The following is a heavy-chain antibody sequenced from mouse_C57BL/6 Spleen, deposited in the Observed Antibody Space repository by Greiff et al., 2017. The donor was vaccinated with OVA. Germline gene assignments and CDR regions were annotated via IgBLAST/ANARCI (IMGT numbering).Heavy chain of an antibody. CDR3: ARGDDYDGIAY. V-gene: IGHV5-17*01. D-gene: IGHD2-4*01. Sequence: EVKLMESGGGLVKPGGSLKLSCAASGFTFSDYGMHWVRQAPEKGLEWVAYISSGSSTIYYADTVKGRFTISRDNAKNTLFLQMTSLRSEDTAMYYCARGDDYDGIAYWGQGTLVTVSA. CDR1: GFTFSDYG. J-gene: IGHJ3*01. CDR2: ISSGSSTI.